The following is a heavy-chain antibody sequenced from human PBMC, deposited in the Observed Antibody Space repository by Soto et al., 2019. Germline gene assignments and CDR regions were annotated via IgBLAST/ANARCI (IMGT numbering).Heavy chain of an antibody. V-gene: IGHV3-23*01. CDR3: AKSQDYDYVWGSYLETAYFDY. Sequence: GESLKISCAASGFTFSSYAMSWVRQAPGKGLEWVSAISGSGGSTYYADSVKGRFTISRDNSKNTLYLQMNSLRAEDTAVYYCAKSQDYDYVWGSYLETAYFDYWGQGTLVTVSS. D-gene: IGHD3-16*02. J-gene: IGHJ4*02. CDR1: GFTFSSYA. CDR2: ISGSGGST.